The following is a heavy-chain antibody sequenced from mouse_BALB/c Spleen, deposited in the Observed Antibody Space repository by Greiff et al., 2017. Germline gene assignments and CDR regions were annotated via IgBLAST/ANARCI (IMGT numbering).Heavy chain of an antibody. D-gene: IGHD2-3*01. CDR2: IYPSDSYT. CDR1: GYTFTSYW. Sequence: VQLQQPGAELVRPGASVKLSCKASGYTFTSYWINWVKQRPGQGLEWIGNIYPSDSYTNYNQKFKDKATLTVDKSSSTAYMQLSSPTSEDSAVYYCTRDDGYYLDYWGQGTTLTVSS. CDR3: TRDDGYYLDY. V-gene: IGHV1-69*02. J-gene: IGHJ2*01.